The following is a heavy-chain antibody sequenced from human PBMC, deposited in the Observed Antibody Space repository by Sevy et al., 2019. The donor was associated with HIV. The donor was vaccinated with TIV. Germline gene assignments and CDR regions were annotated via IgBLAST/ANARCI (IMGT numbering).Heavy chain of an antibody. CDR1: GFTFRNYV. CDR3: AKRVAGALAALDI. D-gene: IGHD3-10*01. CDR2: ISDGGGTT. J-gene: IGHJ3*02. V-gene: IGHV3-23*01. Sequence: GGSLRLSCAASGFTFRNYVMNWVRQPPGKGLEWVSVISDGGGTTYYADSVKGRLTISRDDSKSTLYQQMNSLRVEDTAVYFCAKRVAGALAALDIWGQGTMVTVSS.